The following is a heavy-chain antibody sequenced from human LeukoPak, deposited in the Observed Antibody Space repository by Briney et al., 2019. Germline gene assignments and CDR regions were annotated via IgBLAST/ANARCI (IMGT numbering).Heavy chain of an antibody. D-gene: IGHD1-26*01. CDR2: INRSGST. Sequence: SETLSLTCAVYGGSFSGYYWSWIRQPPGKGLEWIGEINRSGSTNYNPSLKSRVTISVDTSKNQFSLKLSSVTAADTAVYYCARGLVGATVDYWGQGTLVTVSS. CDR3: ARGLVGATVDY. CDR1: GGSFSGYY. J-gene: IGHJ4*02. V-gene: IGHV4-34*01.